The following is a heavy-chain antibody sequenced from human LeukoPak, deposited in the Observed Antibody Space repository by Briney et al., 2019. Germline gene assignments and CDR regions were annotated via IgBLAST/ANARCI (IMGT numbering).Heavy chain of an antibody. D-gene: IGHD3-22*01. J-gene: IGHJ4*02. CDR2: IIPIFGTA. Sequence: GASVKVSCKASGGTFSSYAISWVRQAPGQGLEWMGGIIPIFGTANYAQKFQGRVTITADESTSTAYMELSSLRSEDTAVYYCARDGYYYDSSGYYTIWGQGTLVTVSS. CDR1: GGTFSSYA. V-gene: IGHV1-69*13. CDR3: ARDGYYYDSSGYYTI.